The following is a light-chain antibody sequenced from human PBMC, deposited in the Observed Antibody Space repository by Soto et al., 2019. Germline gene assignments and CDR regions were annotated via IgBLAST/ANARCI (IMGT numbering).Light chain of an antibody. Sequence: QSALTQPPSASGSPGQSVTISCTGTRNDVGGYNFVSWYQQHPDKAPKLLIYEVTQRPSGVPDRFSASKSGNTASLTVSGLQAEDEADYYCSSYAGSNMGVFGTGTKLTVL. V-gene: IGLV2-8*01. CDR2: EVT. J-gene: IGLJ1*01. CDR3: SSYAGSNMGV. CDR1: RNDVGGYNF.